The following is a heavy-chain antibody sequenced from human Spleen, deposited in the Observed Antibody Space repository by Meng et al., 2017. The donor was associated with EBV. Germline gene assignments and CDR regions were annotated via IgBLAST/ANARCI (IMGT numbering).Heavy chain of an antibody. CDR3: VSTAGQSTTWRYFDL. J-gene: IGHJ4*02. CDR2: VYHSGTP. V-gene: IGHV4-4*02. D-gene: IGHD1-1*01. CDR1: GGPITHRTL. Sequence: QMERKESGPGLVKPSGTLSRTSIVSGGPITHRTLWSWVRQTPGKGLDWIGGVYHSGTPNYNPSLKSRVAISVDKSSNKFSLNLTSVTAADTAVYYCVSTAGQSTTWRYFDLWGRGTLVTVSS.